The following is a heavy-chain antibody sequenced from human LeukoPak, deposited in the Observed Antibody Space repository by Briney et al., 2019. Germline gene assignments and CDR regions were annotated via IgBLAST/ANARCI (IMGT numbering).Heavy chain of an antibody. CDR2: IWYDGSNK. CDR3: AGNYGPYYFDY. CDR1: GFTFSNYG. D-gene: IGHD3-10*01. Sequence: GGSLRLACAASGFTFSNYGMHWVRQAPGGGLEWVAVIWYDGSNKYYADSVKGRFTISRDNSKNTLYLQMNSLRAEDTAVYYCAGNYGPYYFDYWGQGNLVTVSS. J-gene: IGHJ4*02. V-gene: IGHV3-33*01.